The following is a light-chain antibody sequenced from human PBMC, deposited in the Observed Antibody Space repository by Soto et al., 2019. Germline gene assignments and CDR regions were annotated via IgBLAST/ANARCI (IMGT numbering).Light chain of an antibody. V-gene: IGLV2-14*03. CDR1: SSDIGGYIY. J-gene: IGLJ2*01. Sequence: QSVLTQPASVSGSPGQSITISCTGRSSDIGGYIYVSWFQQHPGKAPKLIIYDVSNRPAGVSNRFSGSRSDSTASLTISGLQAADEATYYCSSYSSATERVLFGGGTKVTVL. CDR3: SSYSSATERVL. CDR2: DVS.